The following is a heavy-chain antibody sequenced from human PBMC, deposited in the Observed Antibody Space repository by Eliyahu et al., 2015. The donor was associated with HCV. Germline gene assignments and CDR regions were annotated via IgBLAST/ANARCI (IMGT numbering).Heavy chain of an antibody. J-gene: IGHJ4*02. CDR1: GFIFSDYF. Sequence: QVQLVESGGGLVKPGGSLRLXCAASGFIFSDYFMSWIRQAPGKGLEWISYISSGSDNTKYADSVKGRFTIARDNAKNSLYLQMNSLRAEDTAVYYCVREYSSGWYVGFDYWGQGTLVTVSS. CDR2: ISSGSDNT. D-gene: IGHD6-19*01. CDR3: VREYSSGWYVGFDY. V-gene: IGHV3-11*06.